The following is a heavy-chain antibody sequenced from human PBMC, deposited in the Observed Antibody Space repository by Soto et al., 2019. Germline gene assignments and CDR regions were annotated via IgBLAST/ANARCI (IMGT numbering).Heavy chain of an antibody. Sequence: LRLSCAASEFTFSTYFMHWVRQALGKGLEWVANIRQDGNEKYYVDSVKGRFTISRDNTKTSVYLEMNSLRAEDTAVYYCVTAVRGYNANGDLWGQGTTVTVS. CDR3: VTAVRGYNANGDL. D-gene: IGHD5-12*01. J-gene: IGHJ6*02. CDR2: IRQDGNEK. V-gene: IGHV3-7*03. CDR1: EFTFSTYF.